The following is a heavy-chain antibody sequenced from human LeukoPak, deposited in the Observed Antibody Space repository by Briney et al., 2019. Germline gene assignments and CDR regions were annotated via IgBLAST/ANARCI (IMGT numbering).Heavy chain of an antibody. Sequence: GASVKISCKASGYTLTGYYMHWVRQAPGQGLEWMGWINPNSGGTNYAQKFQGRVTMTRDTSISTAYMELSRLRSGDTAVYYCARGDSLESSGWSTYWGQGTLVTVSS. D-gene: IGHD6-19*01. J-gene: IGHJ4*02. CDR3: ARGDSLESSGWSTY. V-gene: IGHV1-2*02. CDR1: GYTLTGYY. CDR2: INPNSGGT.